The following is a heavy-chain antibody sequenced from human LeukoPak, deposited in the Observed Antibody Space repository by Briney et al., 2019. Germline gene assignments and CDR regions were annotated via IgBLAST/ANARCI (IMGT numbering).Heavy chain of an antibody. CDR3: AKLGPAASSYYYYMDV. V-gene: IGHV3-23*01. CDR2: ISGSGGST. J-gene: IGHJ6*03. Sequence: GGSLRLSCAASGFTFSSYAMSWVRQAPGKGLEWVSAISGSGGSTYYADSVKGRFTISRDNSKNTLYLQINVLRADDTAVYYCAKLGPAASSYYYYMDVWGKGTTVTVSS. D-gene: IGHD2-15*01. CDR1: GFTFSSYA.